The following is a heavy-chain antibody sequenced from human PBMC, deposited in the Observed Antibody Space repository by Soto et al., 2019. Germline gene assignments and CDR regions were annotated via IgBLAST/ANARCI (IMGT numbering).Heavy chain of an antibody. V-gene: IGHV3-23*01. D-gene: IGHD2-2*01. Sequence: PGGSLRLSCAASGFTFSSYAMSWVRQAPGKGLEWVSAISGSGGSTYYADSVKGRFTISRDNSKNTLYLQMNSLRAEDTAVYYCAKDLCSTSCKDSRNWSDPWGQGTLVTVSS. CDR1: GFTFSSYA. CDR3: AKDLCSTSCKDSRNWSDP. J-gene: IGHJ5*02. CDR2: ISGSGGST.